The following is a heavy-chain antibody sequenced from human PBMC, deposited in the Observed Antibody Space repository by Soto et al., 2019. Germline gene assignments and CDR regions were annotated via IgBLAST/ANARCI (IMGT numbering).Heavy chain of an antibody. Sequence: QVQLQESGPGLVKPSQTLSLTCTVSGGSISSGDYYWSWIRQPPGKGLEWIGYIYYSGSTYYNPSLKSRVTISVDTSKNQFSLKLSSVTAADTAVYYCARDHPLTDGDPPRGWFDPWGQGTLVTVSS. J-gene: IGHJ5*02. CDR2: IYYSGST. CDR1: GGSISSGDYY. CDR3: ARDHPLTDGDPPRGWFDP. D-gene: IGHD4-17*01. V-gene: IGHV4-30-4*01.